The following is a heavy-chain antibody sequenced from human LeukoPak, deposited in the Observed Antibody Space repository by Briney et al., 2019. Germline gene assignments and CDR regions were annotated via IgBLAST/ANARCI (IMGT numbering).Heavy chain of an antibody. CDR2: INPNSGGT. CDR3: AREGYCSSTSCSFDY. Sequence: ASVKVSCKISGYTFTVYNMHWVRQAPGQGLEWMGWINPNSGGTNYAQKFQDRVTMTRDTSISTAYMELSRLRSDDTAVYYCAREGYCSSTSCSFDYWGQGTLVTVSS. V-gene: IGHV1-2*02. D-gene: IGHD2-2*01. J-gene: IGHJ4*02. CDR1: GYTFTVYN.